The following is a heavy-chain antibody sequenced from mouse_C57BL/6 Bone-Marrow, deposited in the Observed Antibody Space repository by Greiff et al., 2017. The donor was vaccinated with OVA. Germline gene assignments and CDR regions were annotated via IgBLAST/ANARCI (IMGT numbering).Heavy chain of an antibody. V-gene: IGHV5-6*02. D-gene: IGHD2-12*01. CDR1: GFTFSSYG. J-gene: IGHJ3*01. CDR3: ARPHYTSFAY. CDR2: ISSGGSYT. Sequence: DVMLVESGGDLVKPGGSLKLSCAASGFTFSSYGMSWVRQTPDKRLEWVATISSGGSYTYYPDSVKGRFTISRDNAKNTLYLQMSSLKSEDTAMYYCARPHYTSFAYWSQGTLVTVSA.